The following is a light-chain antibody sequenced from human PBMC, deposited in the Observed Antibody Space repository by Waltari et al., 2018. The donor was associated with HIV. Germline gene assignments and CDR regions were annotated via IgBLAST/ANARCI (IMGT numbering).Light chain of an antibody. CDR3: QSYDSSLSGVV. CDR2: CNS. J-gene: IGLJ2*01. V-gene: IGLV1-40*01. Sequence: QSVLTQPPSVSGAPGQRVTISCTGSSSNIGAGYDVHWYQQRPGTAPKLLIFCNSKRPTGCPDRFSGSKSGTSASLAITGLQAEDEADYYCQSYDSSLSGVVFGGGTKLTVL. CDR1: SSNIGAGYD.